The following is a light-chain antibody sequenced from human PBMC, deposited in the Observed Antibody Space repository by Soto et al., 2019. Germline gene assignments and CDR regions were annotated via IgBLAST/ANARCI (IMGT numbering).Light chain of an antibody. J-gene: IGLJ3*02. CDR1: SSDVGGYDR. CDR3: ISFTRSHTWV. V-gene: IGLV2-18*02. Sequence: QSALTQPPSVSASPGQSVTISCTGTSSDVGGYDRVSWYRQPPGTAPELIIYEVTHRPSGVPDRFSGSKSGNTASLTISGLQTEDEADYYCISFTRSHTWVFGGGTKLTVL. CDR2: EVT.